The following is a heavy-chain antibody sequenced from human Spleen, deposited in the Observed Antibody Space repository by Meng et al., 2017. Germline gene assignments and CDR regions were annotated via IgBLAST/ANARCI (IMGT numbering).Heavy chain of an antibody. J-gene: IGHJ5*02. CDR1: GLHLTHQY. CDR3: ARDKSHYDGRSGWFDP. Sequence: VQLVESGGGVVQPGRFLRLPLANSGLHLTHQYMDWVRQAPGKGLVWVSRIKTDGSITSHADSVKGRFSISRDNFRNTQYLQMNSLRPEDTAVYYCARDKSHYDGRSGWFDPWGQGTLVTVSS. D-gene: IGHD3-16*01. CDR2: IKTDGSIT. V-gene: IGHV3-74*01.